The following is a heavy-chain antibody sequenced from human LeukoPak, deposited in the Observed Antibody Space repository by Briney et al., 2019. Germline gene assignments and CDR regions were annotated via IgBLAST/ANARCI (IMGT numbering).Heavy chain of an antibody. Sequence: ASVKVSCKASGYSFTSHYMHWVRQAPGQGLEWMGLINPSGSSTLYAQKFQGRVTMTRDMSTTTDYMELSSLRSEDTAVYYCASELTIAGPAFDIWGQGTMVTVSS. CDR1: GYSFTSHY. CDR2: INPSGSST. D-gene: IGHD6-13*01. V-gene: IGHV1-46*01. J-gene: IGHJ3*02. CDR3: ASELTIAGPAFDI.